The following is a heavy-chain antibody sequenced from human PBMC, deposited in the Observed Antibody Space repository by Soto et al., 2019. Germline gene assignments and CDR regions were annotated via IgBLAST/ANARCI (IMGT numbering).Heavy chain of an antibody. CDR3: ARGIPYGSGSYDWFDP. CDR2: IYHSGST. CDR1: GGSISSGGYS. Sequence: QLQLQESGSGLVKPSQTLSLTCAVSGGSISSGGYSWSWIRQPPGKGLEWIGYIYHSGSTYYNPSLKSRVTISVDRSKNQFSLKLSSVTAADTAVYYCARGIPYGSGSYDWFDPWGQGTLVTVSS. J-gene: IGHJ5*02. D-gene: IGHD3-10*01. V-gene: IGHV4-30-2*01.